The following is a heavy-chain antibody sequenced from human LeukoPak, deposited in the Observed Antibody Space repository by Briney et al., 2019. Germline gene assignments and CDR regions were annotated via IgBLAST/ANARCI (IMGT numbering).Heavy chain of an antibody. J-gene: IGHJ4*02. CDR2: IRSKAYGGTT. CDR1: GFTFGDYA. CDR3: ARGGGGSPLDY. Sequence: PGGSLRLSCTTSGFTFGDYAMSWVRQAPGKGLEWVGFIRSKAYGGTTEYAASVKGRFTILRDDSKSSLYLQMNNLKTEDTAVYYCARGGGGSPLDYWGQGTLVIVSS. D-gene: IGHD5-12*01. V-gene: IGHV3-49*04.